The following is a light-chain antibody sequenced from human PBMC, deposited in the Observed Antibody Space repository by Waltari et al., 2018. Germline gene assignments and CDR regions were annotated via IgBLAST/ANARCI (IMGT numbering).Light chain of an antibody. CDR3: QSYDTSNHGV. V-gene: IGLV6-57*01. J-gene: IGLJ3*02. CDR1: SGSIAVNF. Sequence: FLLTQPHSVSESPGMTVTISCTRSSGSIAVNFVQWYQQRPGSSPTPVVYEDKLRPSGFPVRLSGSIDSSSNSAFLTISGLTTEDEADYYCQSYDTSNHGVFGGGTKLTVL. CDR2: EDK.